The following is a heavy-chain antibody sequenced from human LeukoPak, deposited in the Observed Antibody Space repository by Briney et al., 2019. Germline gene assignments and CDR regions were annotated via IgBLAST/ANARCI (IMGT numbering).Heavy chain of an antibody. D-gene: IGHD2-15*01. CDR1: GFSLWTYG. CDR3: AKAEEPLSVATPSFDY. J-gene: IGHJ4*02. CDR2: ISYDGTNK. Sequence: PGGSLRLSCTASGFSLWTYGVHWVRQAPGKGLEWVAVISYDGTNKYYADSVKGRFTISRDNSKNTLYLQMNSLRAEDTAVYYCAKAEEPLSVATPSFDYWGRGTMVTVSS. V-gene: IGHV3-30*18.